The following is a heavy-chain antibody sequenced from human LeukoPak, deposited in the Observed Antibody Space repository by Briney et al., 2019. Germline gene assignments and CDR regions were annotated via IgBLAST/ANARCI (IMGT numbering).Heavy chain of an antibody. Sequence: GGSLRLSCAASGFSFSSYNMNWVRQASGKGLEWVSSISSSSTYIYYADSVKGRFTISRDNAKNSLYLQMNSLRAEDTAVYYCATETNGRHYDYWGQGTLLTVSS. CDR3: ATETNGRHYDY. CDR1: GFSFSSYN. D-gene: IGHD1-14*01. J-gene: IGHJ4*02. CDR2: ISSSSTYI. V-gene: IGHV3-21*01.